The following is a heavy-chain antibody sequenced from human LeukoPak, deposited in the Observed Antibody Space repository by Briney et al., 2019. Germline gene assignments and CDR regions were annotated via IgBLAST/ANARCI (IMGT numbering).Heavy chain of an antibody. J-gene: IGHJ4*02. CDR2: ISSSSGYV. V-gene: IGHV3-21*01. Sequence: GGSLRLSCAASGFTFSSYSMNWVRQAPGKGLEWVSSISSSSGYVYYADSVKGRFTIPRDNAKNSLYLQMNSLRAEDTAVYYCARGYSYGYGYWGQGTLVTVSS. CDR1: GFTFSSYS. D-gene: IGHD5-18*01. CDR3: ARGYSYGYGY.